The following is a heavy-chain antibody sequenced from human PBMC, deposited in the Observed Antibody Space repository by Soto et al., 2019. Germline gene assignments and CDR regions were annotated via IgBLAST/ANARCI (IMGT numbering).Heavy chain of an antibody. CDR3: ARQAGYSSGWYYFDY. Sequence: QLQLQESGPGLVKPSETLSLTCTVSGGSISSSSYYWGWIRQPPGKGLEWIGSIYYSGSTYYNPSLKSRVTISVDTSKNQFSLKLSSVTAADTAVYYCARQAGYSSGWYYFDYWGQGTLVTVSS. CDR2: IYYSGST. J-gene: IGHJ4*02. V-gene: IGHV4-39*01. D-gene: IGHD6-19*01. CDR1: GGSISSSSYY.